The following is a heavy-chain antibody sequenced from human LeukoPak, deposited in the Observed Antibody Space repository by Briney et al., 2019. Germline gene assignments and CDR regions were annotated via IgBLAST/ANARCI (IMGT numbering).Heavy chain of an antibody. V-gene: IGHV4-39*07. CDR3: ARDPNDYSNYGGNPYYYYYMDV. J-gene: IGHJ6*03. D-gene: IGHD4-11*01. CDR2: IYYSGST. CDR1: GGSISSSSYY. Sequence: PSETLSLTCTVSGGSISSSSYYWGWIRQPPGKGLEWIGSIYYSGSTYYNPSLKSRVTMSVDTSKNQFSLKLSSVTAADTAVYYCARDPNDYSNYGGNPYYYYYMDVWGKGTTVTVSS.